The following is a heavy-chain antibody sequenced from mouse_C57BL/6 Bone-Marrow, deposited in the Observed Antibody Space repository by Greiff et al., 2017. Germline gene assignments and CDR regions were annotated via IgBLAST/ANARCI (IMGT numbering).Heavy chain of an antibody. Sequence: VQLQQPGAELVKPGASVKMSCKASGYTFTNYCITWVKQRPGQGLEWIGDIYPVSGSTNYNEKFKSKATMTVDTSSSTAYMQLSSLTSEDSAVYDCERRYSSNYGDVEDWGKGTTVTVSS. CDR1: GYTFTNYC. CDR3: ERRYSSNYGDVED. D-gene: IGHD1-1*01. J-gene: IGHJ1*03. V-gene: IGHV1-55*01. CDR2: IYPVSGST.